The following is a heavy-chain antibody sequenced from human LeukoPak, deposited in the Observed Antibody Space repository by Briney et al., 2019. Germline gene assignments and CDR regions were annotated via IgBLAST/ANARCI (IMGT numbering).Heavy chain of an antibody. CDR2: IYYSGST. D-gene: IGHD5-12*01. J-gene: IGHJ4*02. CDR1: GGSISSGDYY. Sequence: PSETLSLTCTVSGGSISSGDYYWSWIRQPPGKGLEWIGYIYYSGSTYYNPSLKSRVTISVDTSKNQFSLKLSSVTAADTAVYYCARVALMDIVATIKTLEYYFDYWGQGTLVTVSS. CDR3: ARVALMDIVATIKTLEYYFDY. V-gene: IGHV4-30-4*01.